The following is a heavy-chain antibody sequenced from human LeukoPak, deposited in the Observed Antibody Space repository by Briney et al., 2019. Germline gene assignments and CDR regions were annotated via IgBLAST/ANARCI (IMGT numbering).Heavy chain of an antibody. Sequence: SETLSLTCTVSGGSISSYYWSWIRQPPGKGLEWIGYISYSGNTNYNPSLKSRGTISVDTSKNQFSLKLSSVTAADTAVYYCARQGGYIAPLALWGQGTLVTVSS. CDR1: GGSISSYY. J-gene: IGHJ4*02. D-gene: IGHD6-13*01. CDR2: ISYSGNT. V-gene: IGHV4-59*08. CDR3: ARQGGYIAPLAL.